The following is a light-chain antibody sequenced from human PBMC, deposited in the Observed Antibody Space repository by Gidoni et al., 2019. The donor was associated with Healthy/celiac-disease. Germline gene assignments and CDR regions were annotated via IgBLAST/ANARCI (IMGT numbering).Light chain of an antibody. V-gene: IGLV3-21*02. CDR2: DAR. Sequence: PPSVTVAPGQTARITCGGNNIGSKSVHWYQQKPGQAPVLVVYDARDRPSGPPERFSGSNSGNTATLTISRVEAGDEADYYCQVWDSSSDHPVFGGGTKLTVL. CDR1: NIGSKS. J-gene: IGLJ2*01. CDR3: QVWDSSSDHPV.